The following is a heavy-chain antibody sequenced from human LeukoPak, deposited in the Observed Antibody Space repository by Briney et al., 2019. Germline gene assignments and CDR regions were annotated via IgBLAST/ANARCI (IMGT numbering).Heavy chain of an antibody. J-gene: IGHJ1*01. D-gene: IGHD4-17*01. Sequence: PGGSLRLSCAVSGFNFWGTGMSWVRQAPGKGLEWVAAIGGGGSDTKYTDSVMGRFTLSRDLSKNTLYLQMNSLRAEDTAVYYCAKEIYGDSTGGRFQYWGQGTLVTVSS. CDR3: AKEIYGDSTGGRFQY. CDR1: GFNFWGTG. CDR2: IGGGGSDT. V-gene: IGHV3-23*01.